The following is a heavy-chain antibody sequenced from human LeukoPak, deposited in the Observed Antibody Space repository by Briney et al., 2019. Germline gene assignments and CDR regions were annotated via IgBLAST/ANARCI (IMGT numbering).Heavy chain of an antibody. CDR1: GGSISSYY. D-gene: IGHD3-16*01. Sequence: SETLSLTCTVSGGSISSYYWSWIRQPPGKGLEWVAYIYYSGSTNYNPSLKSRVTISVDTSKNQFSLKLSSVTAADTAVYYCARRRYDYVWGSGYYMDVWGKGTTVTISS. CDR2: IYYSGST. CDR3: ARRRYDYVWGSGYYMDV. J-gene: IGHJ6*03. V-gene: IGHV4-59*12.